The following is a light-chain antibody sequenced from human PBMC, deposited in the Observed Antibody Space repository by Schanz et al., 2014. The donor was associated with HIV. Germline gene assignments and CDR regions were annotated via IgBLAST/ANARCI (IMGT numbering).Light chain of an antibody. Sequence: QSALTQPASVSASPGQSITISCTGISSDVGGYYSVSWYQQHPGKAPKLMIFDVSNRPSGVANRFSGSKSGNTASLTISGLQTDDEGDYYCSSYTTNRTVTFGGGTKLTVL. V-gene: IGLV2-14*03. J-gene: IGLJ2*01. CDR2: DVS. CDR3: SSYTTNRTVT. CDR1: SSDVGGYYS.